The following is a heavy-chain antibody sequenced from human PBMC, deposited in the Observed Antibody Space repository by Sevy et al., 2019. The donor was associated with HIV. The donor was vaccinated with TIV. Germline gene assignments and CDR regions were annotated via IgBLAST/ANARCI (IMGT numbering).Heavy chain of an antibody. J-gene: IGHJ6*03. Sequence: SGPTLVNPTQTLTLTCTFSGFSLSTSGVGVGWIRQPPGKALEWLALIYWNDDKRYSPSLKSRLTITKDTSKNQVVLTMTNMDPVDTATYYCAHTAPHYCSSTSCPYLGYYMDVWGKGTTVTVSS. CDR3: AHTAPHYCSSTSCPYLGYYMDV. D-gene: IGHD2-2*01. CDR1: GFSLSTSGVG. V-gene: IGHV2-5*01. CDR2: IYWNDDK.